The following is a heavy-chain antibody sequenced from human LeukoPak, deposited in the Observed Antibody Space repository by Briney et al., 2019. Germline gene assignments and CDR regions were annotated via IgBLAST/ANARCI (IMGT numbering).Heavy chain of an antibody. Sequence: SVKVSCKASGGTFSSYAISWVRQAPGQGLEWMGRIIPILGIANYAQKFQGRVTITADKSTSTAYMELSSLRSEDTAVYYCAKDQYSSSWYLQGAFDIWGQGTMVTVSS. V-gene: IGHV1-69*04. CDR3: AKDQYSSSWYLQGAFDI. J-gene: IGHJ3*02. CDR2: IIPILGIA. CDR1: GGTFSSYA. D-gene: IGHD6-13*01.